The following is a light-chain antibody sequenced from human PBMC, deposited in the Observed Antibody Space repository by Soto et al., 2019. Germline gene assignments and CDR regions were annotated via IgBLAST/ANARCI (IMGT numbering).Light chain of an antibody. Sequence: EIVLTHSPASLSVSPGESVTISCKASQRVSYNLAWYQQKPGQAPRRRIYGPSTRATRIPARVSGSESGTEFTLTISSLQSEDFARYCCQQSNNRPRTFGQGTKV. CDR3: QQSNNRPRT. J-gene: IGKJ1*01. CDR2: GPS. V-gene: IGKV3-15*01. CDR1: QRVSYN.